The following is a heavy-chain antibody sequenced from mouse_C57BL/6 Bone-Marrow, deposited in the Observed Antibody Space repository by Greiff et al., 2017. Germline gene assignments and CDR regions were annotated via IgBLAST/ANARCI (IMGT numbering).Heavy chain of an antibody. CDR1: GYTFTSYG. CDR2: IYPRSGNT. J-gene: IGHJ4*01. Sequence: QVQLQQSGAELARPGASVKLSCKASGYTFTSYGISWVKQRTGQGLEWIGEIYPRSGNTYYNEKFKGKATLTADKSSSTAYMELRSLTSEDSAVYFCARWTRYYAMDYWGQGTSVTVSS. CDR3: ARWTRYYAMDY. V-gene: IGHV1-81*01.